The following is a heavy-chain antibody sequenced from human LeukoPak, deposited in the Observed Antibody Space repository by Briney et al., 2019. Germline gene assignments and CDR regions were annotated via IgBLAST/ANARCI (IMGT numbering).Heavy chain of an antibody. Sequence: PPETLSLTCDVSGVSFSTYYWSWIPQSPEKGLEWIGEVKHSGYTNYNPSLKGRVTISVDPSKTRFSLKLRSVAAAHTAGYYCARGDKSPTVFDYWGQGALVTVSS. CDR3: ARGDKSPTVFDY. V-gene: IGHV4-34*01. CDR1: GVSFSTYY. J-gene: IGHJ4*02. CDR2: VKHSGYT.